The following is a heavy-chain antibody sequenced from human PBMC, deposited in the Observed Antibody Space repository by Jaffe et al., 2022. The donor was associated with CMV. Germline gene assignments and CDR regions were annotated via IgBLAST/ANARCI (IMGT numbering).Heavy chain of an antibody. D-gene: IGHD3-9*01. V-gene: IGHV3-23*01. CDR2: ISGSGGST. Sequence: EVQLLESGGGLVQPGGSLRLSCAASGFTFSSYAMSWVRQAPGKGLEWVSAISGSGGSTYYADSVKGRFTISRDNSKNTLYLQMNSLRAEDTAVYYCAKARGDYDILTLGSAFDIWGQGTMVTVSS. CDR3: AKARGDYDILTLGSAFDI. CDR1: GFTFSSYA. J-gene: IGHJ3*02.